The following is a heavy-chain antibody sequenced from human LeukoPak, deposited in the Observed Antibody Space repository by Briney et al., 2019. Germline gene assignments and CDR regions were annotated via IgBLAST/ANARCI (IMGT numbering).Heavy chain of an antibody. D-gene: IGHD3-3*01. Sequence: GGSLRLSCAASGFTFSSYSMNWVRQAPGKGLEWVSSISSSSSYIYYADSVKGRFTISRDNAKNSLYLQMNSLRAEDTAVYYCARADFWSGSPVNYWGQGTLVTVSS. CDR2: ISSSSSYI. CDR1: GFTFSSYS. J-gene: IGHJ4*02. CDR3: ARADFWSGSPVNY. V-gene: IGHV3-21*01.